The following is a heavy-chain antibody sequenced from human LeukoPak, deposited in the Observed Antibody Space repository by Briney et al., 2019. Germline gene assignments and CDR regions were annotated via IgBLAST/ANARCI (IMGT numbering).Heavy chain of an antibody. CDR3: ARVPYDSSGYYWFDY. D-gene: IGHD3-22*01. J-gene: IGHJ4*02. V-gene: IGHV4-4*02. CDR2: IYHSGST. CDR1: GGSISGSNW. Sequence: SGTLSLTCAVSGGSISGSNWWSWVRQPPGKGLEWIGEIYHSGSTNYNPSLKSRVTISVDKSKNQFSLKLSSVTAADTAVYYCARVPYDSSGYYWFDYWGQGTLVTVSS.